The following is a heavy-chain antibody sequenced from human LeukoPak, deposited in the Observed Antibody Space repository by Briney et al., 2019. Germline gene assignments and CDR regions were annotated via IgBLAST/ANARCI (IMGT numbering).Heavy chain of an antibody. Sequence: GESLKISCKGSGYSFTSYWIGWVRQMPGKGLEWMGIIYPGDSDTRYSPSFQGQVTISADKSISTAYLQWSSLKASDTAMYYCARHVVVPAAPRGYYYYYMDVWGKGTTVTVSS. CDR2: IYPGDSDT. CDR1: GYSFTSYW. CDR3: ARHVVVPAAPRGYYYYYMDV. V-gene: IGHV5-51*01. D-gene: IGHD2-2*01. J-gene: IGHJ6*03.